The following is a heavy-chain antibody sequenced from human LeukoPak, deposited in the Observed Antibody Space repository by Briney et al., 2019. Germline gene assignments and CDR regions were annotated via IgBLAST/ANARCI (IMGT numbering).Heavy chain of an antibody. V-gene: IGHV3-64*01. D-gene: IGHD3-10*01. CDR3: ARASALITMVRGVIITGVDY. CDR2: ISSNGGST. J-gene: IGHJ4*02. CDR1: GFTFSSYA. Sequence: GGSLRLSCAASGFTFSSYAMHWVRQAPGKGLEYVSAISSNGGSTYYANSVKGRFTISRDNSKNTLYLQMGSLRAEDMAVYYCARASALITMVRGVIITGVDYWGQGTPVTVSS.